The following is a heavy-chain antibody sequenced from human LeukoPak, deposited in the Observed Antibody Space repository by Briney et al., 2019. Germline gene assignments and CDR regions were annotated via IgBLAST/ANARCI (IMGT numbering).Heavy chain of an antibody. CDR2: IYYSGIT. V-gene: IGHV4-59*08. D-gene: IGHD6-19*01. J-gene: IGHJ4*02. Sequence: ASETLSLTCTVSGGSISSYYWSRIRQPPGKGLEWIAYIYYSGITNYKPSLESRVTISLHTSKNRFSLKLSSVTAADTAVYYCARLNLAVAGIDYFDSWGQGTLVTVSS. CDR1: GGSISSYY. CDR3: ARLNLAVAGIDYFDS.